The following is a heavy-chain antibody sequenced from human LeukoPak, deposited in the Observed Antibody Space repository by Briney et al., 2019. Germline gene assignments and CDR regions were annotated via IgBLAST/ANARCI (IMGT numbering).Heavy chain of an antibody. V-gene: IGHV3-7*01. CDR2: IKQDGSDK. CDR1: GFTFSNYW. CDR3: ARRWRSAFDI. Sequence: PGGSLRLSCAASGFTFSNYWMSWVRQAPGKGLEWVANIKQDGSDKYYVDSLKGRFTISRDNAKNSLYLQMNSLRAEDTAVYYCARRWRSAFDIWGQGTMVTSLQ. J-gene: IGHJ3*02. D-gene: IGHD5-24*01.